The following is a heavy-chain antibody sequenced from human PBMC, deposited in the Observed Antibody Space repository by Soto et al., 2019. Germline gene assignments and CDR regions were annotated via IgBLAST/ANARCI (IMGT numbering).Heavy chain of an antibody. CDR3: ARDLWGYCGTDCYPLDV. Sequence: QVQLQESGPGLVKPSETLSLTCTVSGGSISRYYWSWIRQPPGKGLEWIGYMYNTGRTVYNPTFKSRDTISVDTSKNQFSLKLNSVTAADTAVYYCARDLWGYCGTDCYPLDVWGQGTTVTVSS. D-gene: IGHD2-21*02. J-gene: IGHJ6*02. CDR2: MYNTGRT. CDR1: GGSISRYY. V-gene: IGHV4-59*01.